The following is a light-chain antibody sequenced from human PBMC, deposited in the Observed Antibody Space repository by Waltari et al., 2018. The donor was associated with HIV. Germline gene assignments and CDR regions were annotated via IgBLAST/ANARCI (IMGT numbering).Light chain of an antibody. CDR3: CSYAGSYTFSYV. Sequence: QSALTQPRSVSGSPGPSVTIPCTGTSSHVRGYNYVSWYQQHPGKAPKLMIYDVSKRPSGVPDRFSGSKSGNTASLTISGLQAEDEADYYCCSYAGSYTFSYVFGTGTKVTVL. J-gene: IGLJ1*01. CDR1: SSHVRGYNY. CDR2: DVS. V-gene: IGLV2-11*01.